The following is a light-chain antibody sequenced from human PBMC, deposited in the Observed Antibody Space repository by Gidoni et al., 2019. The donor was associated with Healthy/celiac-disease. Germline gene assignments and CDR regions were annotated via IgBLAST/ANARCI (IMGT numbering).Light chain of an antibody. CDR3: QAWDSSNVV. V-gene: IGLV3-1*01. CDR1: KLGDKY. J-gene: IGLJ2*01. CDR2: QDS. Sequence: SYELTQPPSASVSPGQTASITCSGDKLGDKYACWYQHKPGQSPVLVIYQDSKRPSGIPERFSGSNSGNTATLTISGTQAMDEADYYCQAWDSSNVVFGGGTKLTVL.